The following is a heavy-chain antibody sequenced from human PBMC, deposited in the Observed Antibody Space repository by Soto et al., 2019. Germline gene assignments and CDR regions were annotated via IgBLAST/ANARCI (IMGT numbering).Heavy chain of an antibody. CDR3: ARDFWRNGVCLDV. V-gene: IGHV3-74*01. CDR1: GFTSSNHW. Sequence: GGSLRLSCTASGFTSSNHWMHWVRQAPGKGLVWVSRINSDGSSTSYADSVKGRFTISRDNAKNTLYLQMNSLRAEDTAVFFCARDFWRNGVCLDVWGQGTTVTVSS. CDR2: INSDGSST. D-gene: IGHD2-8*01. J-gene: IGHJ6*02.